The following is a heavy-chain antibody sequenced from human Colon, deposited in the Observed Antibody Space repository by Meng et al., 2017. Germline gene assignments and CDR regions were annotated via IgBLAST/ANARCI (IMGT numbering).Heavy chain of an antibody. J-gene: IGHJ4*02. Sequence: VQLVQSGSDLSKPGASVTISCKVSGYTFPSNAINWVRQAPVQGLAWLGWINTNTGNPTYAQGFTGRFVFSLDASVTTAYLQIDSLRAEDTAVYYCATDGRLYDPNHVSSYFDYWGQGALVTVSS. CDR3: ATDGRLYDPNHVSSYFDY. CDR2: INTNTGNP. V-gene: IGHV7-4-1*01. D-gene: IGHD1-14*01. CDR1: GYTFPSNA.